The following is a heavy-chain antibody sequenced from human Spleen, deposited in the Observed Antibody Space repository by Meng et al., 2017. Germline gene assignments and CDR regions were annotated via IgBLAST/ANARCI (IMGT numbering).Heavy chain of an antibody. CDR1: GGSFSDSY. V-gene: IGHV4-34*01. CDR2: INHSGST. Sequence: QVKLWESGPGLVKPSETLSLTCVVSGGSFSDSYWSWRRQPPGKGLEWIGEINHSGSTNYNPSLESRATISVDTSQNNLSLKLSSVTAADSAVYYCARGPTTMAHDFDYWGQGTLVTVSS. D-gene: IGHD4-11*01. J-gene: IGHJ4*02. CDR3: ARGPTTMAHDFDY.